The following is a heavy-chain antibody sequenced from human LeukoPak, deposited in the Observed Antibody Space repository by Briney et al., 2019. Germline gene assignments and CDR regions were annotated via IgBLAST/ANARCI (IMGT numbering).Heavy chain of an antibody. V-gene: IGHV3-48*01. CDR2: ISSSGSTI. CDR3: ARNGAGRLRFDP. D-gene: IGHD6-19*01. CDR1: GFTFSSYS. J-gene: IGHJ5*02. Sequence: GGSLRLSCAASGFTFSSYSMNWVRQAPGKGLEWVSYISSSGSTIYHADSVKGRFTISRDNAKNSLYLQMNTLGAEDTAVYYWARNGAGRLRFDPWGQGALVSGSS.